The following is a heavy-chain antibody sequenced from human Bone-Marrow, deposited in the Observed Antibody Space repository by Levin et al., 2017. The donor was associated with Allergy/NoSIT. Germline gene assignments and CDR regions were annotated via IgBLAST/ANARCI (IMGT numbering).Heavy chain of an antibody. CDR1: GGSISSYY. CDR3: ARAKNREVVTNDAFDI. V-gene: IGHV4-59*01. D-gene: IGHD2-21*02. CDR2: IYYSGST. J-gene: IGHJ3*02. Sequence: SCTVSGGSISSYYWSWIRQPPGKGLEWIGYIYYSGSTNYNPSLKSRVTISVDTSKNQFSLKLSSVTAADTAVYYCARAKNREVVTNDAFDIWGQGTMVTVSS.